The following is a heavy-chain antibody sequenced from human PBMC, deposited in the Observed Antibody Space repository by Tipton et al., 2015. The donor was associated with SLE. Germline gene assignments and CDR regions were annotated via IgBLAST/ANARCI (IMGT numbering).Heavy chain of an antibody. Sequence: VQLVQSGGGLVQPGGSLRLSCAASGFTVSSNYMSWVRQAPGKGLEWVSVIYSRGDTYYAGSVKGRFTISRHNSKNTLYLQMNSLRTEDTAMDYCASRYCTSSYCPDGAFDIWGQGTMVTVSS. CDR2: IYSRGDT. CDR1: GFTVSSNY. J-gene: IGHJ3*02. D-gene: IGHD3-22*01. V-gene: IGHV3-53*04. CDR3: ASRYCTSSYCPDGAFDI.